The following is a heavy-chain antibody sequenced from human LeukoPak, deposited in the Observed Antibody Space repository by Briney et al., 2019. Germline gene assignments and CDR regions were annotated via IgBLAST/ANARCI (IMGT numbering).Heavy chain of an antibody. CDR2: IVVGSGNT. CDR3: AAADYYDSSGYYPYAFHI. D-gene: IGHD3-22*01. Sequence: GTSVKVSCKASGFTFTRSAMQWARQARGQRLEWIGWIVVGSGNTNYAQKFQERVTITRDMSTSTAYMELSSLRSEDTAVYFCAAADYYDSSGYYPYAFHIWGQGTMVTVSS. J-gene: IGHJ3*02. CDR1: GFTFTRSA. V-gene: IGHV1-58*02.